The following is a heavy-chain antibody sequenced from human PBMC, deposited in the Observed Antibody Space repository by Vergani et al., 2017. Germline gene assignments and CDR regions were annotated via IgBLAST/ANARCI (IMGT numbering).Heavy chain of an antibody. V-gene: IGHV1-18*01. CDR2: ISAYNGNT. CDR1: GYTFTSYG. J-gene: IGHJ3*02. Sequence: QVQLVQSGAEVKKPGASVKVSCKASGYTFTSYGISWVRQAPGQGLEWMGWISAYNGNTNYAQKLQGRVTMTTDTSTSTAYMELRSLRSDYTAVYYCARDPRRIAAAGTNAFDIWGQGTMVTVSS. D-gene: IGHD6-13*01. CDR3: ARDPRRIAAAGTNAFDI.